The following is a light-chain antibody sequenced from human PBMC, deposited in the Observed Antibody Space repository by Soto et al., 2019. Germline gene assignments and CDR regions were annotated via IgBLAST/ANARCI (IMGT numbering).Light chain of an antibody. V-gene: IGLV2-11*01. Sequence: QSALTQPRSVSGSPGQSVTISCTGTSSDVGGYDYVSWCQQHPGKAPKLLIYDVTRRPSGVPDRFSGSKSGNTASLTISGLQAEDEADYYCCSYAGTRTSWVFGTGTKVTVL. CDR1: SSDVGGYDY. J-gene: IGLJ1*01. CDR3: CSYAGTRTSWV. CDR2: DVT.